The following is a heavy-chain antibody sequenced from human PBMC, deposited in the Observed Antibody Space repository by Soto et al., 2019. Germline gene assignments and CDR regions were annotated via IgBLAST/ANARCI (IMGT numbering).Heavy chain of an antibody. V-gene: IGHV4-30-4*02. D-gene: IGHD2-21*02. CDR2: TFHTGAT. CDR3: ARAGHVGTAIRCCHGX. Sequence: SDTLSLTFTVSGDSINSVFYYWSWLRQTPGRGVEVVGYTFHTGATHFNASLESRLSMSVDTSKNQFSMRLTSVTAADTAVYYCARAGHVGTAIRCCHGXWGQGVLVTVSX. CDR1: GDSINSVFYY. J-gene: IGHJ4*02.